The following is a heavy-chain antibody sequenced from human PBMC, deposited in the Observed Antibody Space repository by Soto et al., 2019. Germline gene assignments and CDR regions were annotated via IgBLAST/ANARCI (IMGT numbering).Heavy chain of an antibody. CDR3: ATVRRGYYLLFGN. Sequence: EVQLVESGGGFVKPGGSLRLSCAASGFTFSDPWMTWVRQAPGKGLEWVGRTKSKSDGGTRDYAVALKDRFTISRDDSINTLYLHINSLKTEDTAVYYCATVRRGYYLLFGNWGQGTLVTVSS. J-gene: IGHJ4*02. D-gene: IGHD3-3*01. CDR2: TKSKSDGGTR. V-gene: IGHV3-15*01. CDR1: GFTFSDPW.